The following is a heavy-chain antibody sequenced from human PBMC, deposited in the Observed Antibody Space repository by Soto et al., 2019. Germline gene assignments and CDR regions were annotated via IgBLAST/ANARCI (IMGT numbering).Heavy chain of an antibody. Sequence: PSETLSLTCTVSGGSISSSSYYWGWIRQPPGKGLEWIGSIYYSGSTYYNPSLKSRVTISVDTSKNQFSLKLSSVTAADTAVYYCARHDGSSYGMDVWGKGPTVTVSS. CDR2: IYYSGST. V-gene: IGHV4-39*01. CDR3: ARHDGSSYGMDV. J-gene: IGHJ6*04. CDR1: GGSISSSSYY. D-gene: IGHD6-13*01.